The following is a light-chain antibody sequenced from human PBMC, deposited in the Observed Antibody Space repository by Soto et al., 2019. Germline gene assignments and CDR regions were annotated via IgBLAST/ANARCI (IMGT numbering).Light chain of an antibody. Sequence: EIVLTQSPGTLSLSPGERATLSCRASHSVSSSYLAWYRQKPGQAPRLLIYGASSRATGIPDRFSGRGSGTDFTLTISRLEPEDFAVYYCQQYGSSPQTFGQGTKVEIK. CDR2: GAS. CDR3: QQYGSSPQT. V-gene: IGKV3-20*01. J-gene: IGKJ1*01. CDR1: HSVSSSY.